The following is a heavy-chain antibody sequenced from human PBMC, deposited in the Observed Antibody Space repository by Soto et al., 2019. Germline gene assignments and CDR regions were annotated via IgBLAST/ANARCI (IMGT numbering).Heavy chain of an antibody. CDR2: ISGGGSSP. J-gene: IGHJ4*02. CDR1: GVTFSTYA. V-gene: IGHV3-23*01. Sequence: EVQLLDSGGGLVQPGGSLRLSCAASGVTFSTYAMSWVRQAPGKGLDWVSTISGGGSSPYYADSVTGRFTISRDNSKNTLYLQRNSLRAEDTALYYCAKRDSNYAFDYWGQGTLVTVSS. D-gene: IGHD4-4*01. CDR3: AKRDSNYAFDY.